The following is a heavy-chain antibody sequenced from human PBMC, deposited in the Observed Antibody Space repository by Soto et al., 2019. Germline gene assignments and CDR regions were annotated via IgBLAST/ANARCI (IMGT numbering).Heavy chain of an antibody. Sequence: SETLSLTFTFSGPSISSYYWSWIRPPPGKGLEWIGYIYYSGSTHYNPSLKSRVTISVDTSKNQFSLKLSSVTAADTAVYYCARDPAQYCSGGSCYNYYYGMDVWGQGTTVTVS. D-gene: IGHD2-15*01. CDR3: ARDPAQYCSGGSCYNYYYGMDV. CDR1: GPSISSYY. V-gene: IGHV4-59*12. CDR2: IYYSGST. J-gene: IGHJ6*02.